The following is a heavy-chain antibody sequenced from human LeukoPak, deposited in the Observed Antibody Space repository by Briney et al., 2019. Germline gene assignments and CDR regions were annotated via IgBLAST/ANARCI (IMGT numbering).Heavy chain of an antibody. Sequence: GGSLRLSCAASGFTFSNHAMSWVRQAPGKGLQWVAVISGGGRTTEYADFVKGRFTISRDNSKNTLSLQMNSLTVEDTAIYFCAKNVVVKRYVDFWGQGTLVTVSS. V-gene: IGHV3-23*01. CDR2: ISGGGRTT. D-gene: IGHD2-15*01. J-gene: IGHJ4*02. CDR3: AKNVVVKRYVDF. CDR1: GFTFSNHA.